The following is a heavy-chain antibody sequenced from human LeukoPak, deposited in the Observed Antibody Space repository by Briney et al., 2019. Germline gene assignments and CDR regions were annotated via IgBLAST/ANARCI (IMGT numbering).Heavy chain of an antibody. V-gene: IGHV4-38-2*01. J-gene: IGHJ4*02. D-gene: IGHD1-14*01. Sequence: SETLSLTCAVSGYSISSGYYWGWVRAPPGKGLGWIGSIYHSGSTYYNPSLRSRVTISVDTSKNQFSLKLSSVTAADTAVYYCARSLWQNRGFDYWGQGTLVTVSS. CDR1: GYSISSGYY. CDR2: IYHSGST. CDR3: ARSLWQNRGFDY.